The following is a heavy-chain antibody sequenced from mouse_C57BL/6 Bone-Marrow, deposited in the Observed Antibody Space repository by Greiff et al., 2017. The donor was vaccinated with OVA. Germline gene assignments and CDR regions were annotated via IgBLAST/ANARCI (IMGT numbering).Heavy chain of an antibody. V-gene: IGHV1-26*01. CDR3: ARSDDYDVDY. Sequence: VQLKQSGPELVKPGASVKISCKASGYTFTDYYMNWVKQSHGKSLEWIGDINPNNGGTSYNQKFKGKATLTVDKSSSTAYMELRSLTSEDSAVYYCARSDDYDVDYWGQGTTLTVSS. D-gene: IGHD2-4*01. J-gene: IGHJ2*01. CDR1: GYTFTDYY. CDR2: INPNNGGT.